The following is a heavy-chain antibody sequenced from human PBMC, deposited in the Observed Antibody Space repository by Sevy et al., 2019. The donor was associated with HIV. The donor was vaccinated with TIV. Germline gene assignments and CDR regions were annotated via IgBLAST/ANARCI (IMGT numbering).Heavy chain of an antibody. CDR2: ISGSGGST. D-gene: IGHD2-15*01. CDR3: AKDDLVVAAGGGFDY. V-gene: IGHV3-23*01. Sequence: GGSLGLSCAASGFTFSSYAMSWVRQAPGKGLEWVSAISGSGGSTYYADSVKGRFTISRDNSKNTLYLQMNSLRAEDTAVYYCAKDDLVVAAGGGFDYWGQGTLVTVSS. CDR1: GFTFSSYA. J-gene: IGHJ4*02.